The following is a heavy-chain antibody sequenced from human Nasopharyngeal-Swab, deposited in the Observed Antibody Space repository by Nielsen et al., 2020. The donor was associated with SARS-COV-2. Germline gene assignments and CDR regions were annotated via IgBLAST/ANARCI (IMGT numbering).Heavy chain of an antibody. Sequence: ASVKVSCKASGHTFTNYYIHWVRLAPGQGLEWIGVIHPSGGTTTYAQKFQGRVTMTGDTSTSTVYMELSSLRSDDTAVYYCAGEYSGIYYFDNWGQGTLVTVSS. CDR2: IHPSGGTT. V-gene: IGHV1-46*01. CDR3: AGEYSGIYYFDN. CDR1: GHTFTNYY. J-gene: IGHJ4*02. D-gene: IGHD1-26*01.